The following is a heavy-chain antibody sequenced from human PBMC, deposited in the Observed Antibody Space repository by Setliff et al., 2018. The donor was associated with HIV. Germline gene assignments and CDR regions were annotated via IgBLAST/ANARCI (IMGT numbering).Heavy chain of an antibody. J-gene: IGHJ5*02. CDR2: VCQRGGI. Sequence: SETLSLTCAVSGDSINTPHCWSWVRQSLEKGLGWIGEVCQRGGINYNPFLWSRASISMDKPRNYFPLEMASMTAADTAVYFCVRNHEWALGTWGQGLLVTVSS. V-gene: IGHV4-4*02. D-gene: IGHD1-26*01. CDR1: GDSINTPHC. CDR3: VRNHEWALGT.